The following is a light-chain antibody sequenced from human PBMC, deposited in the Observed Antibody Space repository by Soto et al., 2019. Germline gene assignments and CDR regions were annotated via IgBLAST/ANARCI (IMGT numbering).Light chain of an antibody. V-gene: IGLV1-40*01. CDR2: GNS. CDR3: QSYDSSLSGWV. Sequence: QSVLTQPPSVSGARGQRVTISCTGSSSNIGAGYDVHWYQQLPGTAPKLLIYGNSNRPSGVPDRFSGSKSGTSASLAITGLQAEDEADYYCQSYDSSLSGWVFGGGTNLTVL. J-gene: IGLJ2*01. CDR1: SSNIGAGYD.